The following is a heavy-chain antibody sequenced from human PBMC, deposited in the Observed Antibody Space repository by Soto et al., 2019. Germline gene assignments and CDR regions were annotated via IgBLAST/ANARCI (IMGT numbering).Heavy chain of an antibody. CDR1: GYTFINYG. Sequence: QIQLVQSGTEVKKPGASVKVSCKASGYTFINYGLTWVRQAPGQGLEWVGWIRPYNGETEYAQKFQGRVILTTDTSTTTPYMELRSLRSDDTAFYYRARDGATVGLGGPWGQGTLVTVSS. J-gene: IGHJ5*02. V-gene: IGHV1-18*01. D-gene: IGHD3-16*01. CDR2: IRPYNGET. CDR3: ARDGATVGLGGP.